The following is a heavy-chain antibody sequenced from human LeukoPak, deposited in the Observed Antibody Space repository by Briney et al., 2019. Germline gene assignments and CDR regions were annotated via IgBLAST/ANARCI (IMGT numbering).Heavy chain of an antibody. Sequence: GGSLRLSCAASGFTFSSYAMSWVRQAPGKGLEWVSAISGSGGSTYYADSVKGRFTISRDNSKNTLYLQMNSLRAEDTAVYYCAKDGGGWYTSGWYYFDYWGQGTPVTVSS. J-gene: IGHJ4*02. V-gene: IGHV3-23*01. CDR3: AKDGGGWYTSGWYYFDY. CDR1: GFTFSSYA. D-gene: IGHD6-19*01. CDR2: ISGSGGST.